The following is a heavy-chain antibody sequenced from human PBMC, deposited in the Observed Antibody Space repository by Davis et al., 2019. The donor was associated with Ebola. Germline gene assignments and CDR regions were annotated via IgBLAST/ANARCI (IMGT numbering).Heavy chain of an antibody. Sequence: ASVKVSCKASGYTFTSYDINWVRQATGQGLEWMGWMNPNSGNTGYAQKFQGRVTMTRNTSISTAYMELSSLRSEDTAVYYCAVDSSSSFYYYGMDVWGQGTTVIVSS. CDR3: AVDSSSSFYYYGMDV. CDR1: GYTFTSYD. D-gene: IGHD6-6*01. V-gene: IGHV1-8*01. CDR2: MNPNSGNT. J-gene: IGHJ6*02.